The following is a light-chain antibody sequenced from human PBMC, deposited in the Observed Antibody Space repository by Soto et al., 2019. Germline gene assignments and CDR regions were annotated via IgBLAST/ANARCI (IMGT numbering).Light chain of an antibody. Sequence: DIVMTQSPDSLAVSLGERATINCKSSQSVLYSSNNKNYLAWYQQKPGQPPKLLIYWASTRESGVPDRFSGSGSGTDFTLTISILQAEDMAVYYCQQYSSTPWTFGQGTQVEIK. CDR3: QQYSSTPWT. V-gene: IGKV4-1*01. J-gene: IGKJ1*01. CDR1: QSVLYSSNNKNY. CDR2: WAS.